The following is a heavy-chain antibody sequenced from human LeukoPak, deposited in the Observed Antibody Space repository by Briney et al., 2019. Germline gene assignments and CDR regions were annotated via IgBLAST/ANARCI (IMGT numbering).Heavy chain of an antibody. CDR1: GYTFTSYA. V-gene: IGHV1-3*03. J-gene: IGHJ6*03. D-gene: IGHD2-8*02. CDR3: ARVTLSWGRVQPNHYYMDV. CDR2: INAGNGNT. Sequence: ASVKVSCKASGYTFTSYAMHWVRQAPGQRLEWMGWINAGNGNTKYSQEFQGRVTITRDTSASTAYMELSSLRSEDMAVYYCARVTLSWGRVQPNHYYMDVWGKGTTVTISS.